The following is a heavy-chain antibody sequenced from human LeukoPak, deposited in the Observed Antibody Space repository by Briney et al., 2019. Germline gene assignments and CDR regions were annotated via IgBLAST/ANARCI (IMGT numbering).Heavy chain of an antibody. CDR3: AKERGYSYGYLGYFDY. D-gene: IGHD5-18*01. Sequence: PGGSLRLSCAASGFTFSSYGMHWVRQAPGKGLEWVAVISYDGSNKYYADSVKGRFTISRDNSKNTLYLQMNSLRAEDTVVYYCAKERGYSYGYLGYFDYWGQGTLVTVSS. CDR2: ISYDGSNK. J-gene: IGHJ4*02. V-gene: IGHV3-30*18. CDR1: GFTFSSYG.